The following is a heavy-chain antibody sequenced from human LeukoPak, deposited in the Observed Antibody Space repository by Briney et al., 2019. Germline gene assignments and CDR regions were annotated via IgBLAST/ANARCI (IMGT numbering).Heavy chain of an antibody. D-gene: IGHD1-26*01. V-gene: IGHV5-51*01. J-gene: IGHJ4*02. CDR1: GYGFTSYW. Sequence: GESLKISCRGSGYGFTSYWIGWVRQMPGKGLEWMGIIYPGDPDTRYRPSFQGQVTISADKSISTAYLQWSSLKASDTAMYYCARRLVVGATCYFDYWGQGTLVTVSS. CDR2: IYPGDPDT. CDR3: ARRLVVGATCYFDY.